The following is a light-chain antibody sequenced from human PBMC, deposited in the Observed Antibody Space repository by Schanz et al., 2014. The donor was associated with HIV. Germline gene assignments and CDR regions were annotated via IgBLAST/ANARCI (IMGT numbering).Light chain of an antibody. V-gene: IGLV2-14*03. Sequence: QSALTQPASVSGSPGQSITISCTGTSSDVGTYDYVSWYQQHPGKAPKLMIYDVSYRPSGVPDRFSGSKSGNTASLTVSGLQAEDEADYYCSSYAGSNSVIFGGGTKLTVL. CDR2: DVS. CDR3: SSYAGSNSVI. J-gene: IGLJ2*01. CDR1: SSDVGTYDY.